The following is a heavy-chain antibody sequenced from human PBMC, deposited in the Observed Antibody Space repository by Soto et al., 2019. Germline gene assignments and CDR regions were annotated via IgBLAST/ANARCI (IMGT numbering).Heavy chain of an antibody. Sequence: QVQLVQSGAEVKKPGASVKVSCKASGYTFTIYDINWVRQATGQGXECMGWMNPNSGNTGYAQKFQGRVTMTRNTSISTAYRELRSMRSEDTAVYYCASRRDYDFWSGYRPETYAMDVWGQGTTVTVSS. D-gene: IGHD3-3*01. CDR1: GYTFTIYD. CDR2: MNPNSGNT. J-gene: IGHJ6*01. CDR3: ASRRDYDFWSGYRPETYAMDV. V-gene: IGHV1-8*02.